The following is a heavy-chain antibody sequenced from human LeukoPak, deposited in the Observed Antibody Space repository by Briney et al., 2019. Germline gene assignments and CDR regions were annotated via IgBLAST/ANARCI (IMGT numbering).Heavy chain of an antibody. CDR2: IKQDGSEK. V-gene: IGHV3-7*01. CDR1: GFTVSSNY. D-gene: IGHD4-17*01. Sequence: GGSLRLSCAASGFTVSSNYMSWVRQAPGKGLEWVANIKQDGSEKYYVDSVKGRFTISRDNAKNSLYLQMNSLRAEDTAVYYCARVRGDYDGYFDYWGQGTLVTVSS. J-gene: IGHJ4*02. CDR3: ARVRGDYDGYFDY.